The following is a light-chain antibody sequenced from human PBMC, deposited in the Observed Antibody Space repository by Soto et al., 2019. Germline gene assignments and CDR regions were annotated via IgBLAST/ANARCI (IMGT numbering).Light chain of an antibody. CDR3: KQRYTSPFT. CDR2: GSS. Sequence: DIQLTQSPSFLSASVGDRVSITCRASQDLTINLAWYQQKPGKAPKLLIYGSSTLQSGVPSRFSGSGSWTEFTLTISSLQPEDFAIYYCKQRYTSPFTFGPGTKVDIK. V-gene: IGKV1-9*01. CDR1: QDLTIN. J-gene: IGKJ3*01.